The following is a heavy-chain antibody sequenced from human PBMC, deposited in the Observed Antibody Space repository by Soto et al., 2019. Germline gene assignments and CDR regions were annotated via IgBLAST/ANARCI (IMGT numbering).Heavy chain of an antibody. CDR1: GFTFSSNW. CDR2: ISTDGSTT. Sequence: EVQLVESGGGLVQPGGSLRLSCAASGFTFSSNWMHWVRQVPGKGLVWVSHISTDGSTTIYADSVKGRFTISRDNAKNTLYLHMNCLSVEDTAGYYCAGALFYRSGWWGQGALVTVSS. CDR3: AGALFYRSGW. J-gene: IGHJ4*02. V-gene: IGHV3-74*01. D-gene: IGHD6-19*01.